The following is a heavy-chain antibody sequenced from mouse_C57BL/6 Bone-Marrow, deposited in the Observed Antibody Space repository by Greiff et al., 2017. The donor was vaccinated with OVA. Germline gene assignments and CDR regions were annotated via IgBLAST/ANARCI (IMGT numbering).Heavy chain of an antibody. CDR3: ARKPYDYDEFAD. V-gene: IGHV3-6*01. Sequence: EVQLVESGPGLVKPSQSLSLTCSVTGYSITSGYYWNWIRQFPGNKLEWMGYISYDGSNNYNPSLKNRISITRDTSKNQFFLKLNSVTTEDTATYYCARKPYDYDEFADWGQGTLVTVSA. J-gene: IGHJ3*01. CDR1: GYSITSGYY. CDR2: ISYDGSN. D-gene: IGHD2-4*01.